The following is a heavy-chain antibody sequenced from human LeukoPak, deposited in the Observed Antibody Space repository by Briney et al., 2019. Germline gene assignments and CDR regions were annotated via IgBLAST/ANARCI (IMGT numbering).Heavy chain of an antibody. V-gene: IGHV2-5*02. Sequence: SGPTLVNPTQTLTLTCTFSGFSLSTTGVGVGWIRQPPGKALEWLALIYWDDGKRYSPSLKSRLTITKDTSKNQVVLRMTNMDPVDTATYYCTHCYDSSGYYAYFDYWGQGILATVSS. J-gene: IGHJ4*02. CDR1: GFSLSTTGVG. D-gene: IGHD3-22*01. CDR2: IYWDDGK. CDR3: THCYDSSGYYAYFDY.